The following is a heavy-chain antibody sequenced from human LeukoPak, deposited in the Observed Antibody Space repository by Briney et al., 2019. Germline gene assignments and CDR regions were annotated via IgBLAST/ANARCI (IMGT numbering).Heavy chain of an antibody. CDR3: ARATYYDILTGYFSPTIFDY. J-gene: IGHJ4*02. Sequence: ASVKVSCKASGYTFTKYAISWVRQAPGQGLEWMGWISTYNGDTKYAQKLQGRVTMTTDTSTTTAYMELRSPRSDDTAVYYCARATYYDILTGYFSPTIFDYWGQGTLVTVSS. CDR2: ISTYNGDT. CDR1: GYTFTKYA. D-gene: IGHD3-9*01. V-gene: IGHV1-18*01.